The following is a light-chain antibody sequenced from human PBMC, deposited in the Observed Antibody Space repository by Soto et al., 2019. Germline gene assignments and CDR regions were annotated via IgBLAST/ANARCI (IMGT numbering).Light chain of an antibody. Sequence: EVVLTQSPATLSLSPGERATLSCRASQSVSSNLAWYQQKPGQAPRLLIYDATNRATGIPARFSGSGSGTDFTLTISSLEPEDFALYYCQQRDNWPLTFGGGAKVEIK. CDR1: QSVSSN. J-gene: IGKJ4*01. CDR2: DAT. CDR3: QQRDNWPLT. V-gene: IGKV3-11*01.